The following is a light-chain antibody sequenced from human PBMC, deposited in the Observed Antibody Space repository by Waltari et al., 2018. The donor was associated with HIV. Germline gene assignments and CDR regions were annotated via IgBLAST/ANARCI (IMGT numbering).Light chain of an antibody. J-gene: IGLJ3*02. V-gene: IGLV1-44*01. CDR1: SSNIGSNT. CDR2: SNC. CDR3: AAWDGNGHWV. Sequence: QSVLTQPPSASGAPGQRVTIPCSGSSSNIGSNTVSWYQQVPGTAPKFLIYSNCHRPAGVPDRFSGSKSGTSASLAISGLQSEDEADYYCAAWDGNGHWVFGGGTKLTVL.